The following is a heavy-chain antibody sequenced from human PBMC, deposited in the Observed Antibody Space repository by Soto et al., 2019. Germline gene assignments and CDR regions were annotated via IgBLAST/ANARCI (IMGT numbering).Heavy chain of an antibody. CDR1: GFTFTSYA. J-gene: IGHJ6*02. Sequence: PWGSLRLSCAAPGFTFTSYAMHWVRQAPGQRLEWMGWINAGNGNTKYSQKFQGRVTITRDTSASTVYMELSSLRSEDTAVYYCARDPGQYYDFWSGYYRNYYGMDVWGQGTTVTVSS. CDR2: INAGNGNT. D-gene: IGHD3-3*01. CDR3: ARDPGQYYDFWSGYYRNYYGMDV. V-gene: IGHV1-3*01.